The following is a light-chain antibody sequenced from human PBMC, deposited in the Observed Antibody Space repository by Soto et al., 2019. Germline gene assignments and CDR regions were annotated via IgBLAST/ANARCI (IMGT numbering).Light chain of an antibody. CDR3: QQYYKWPLT. CDR1: QSVSSSY. V-gene: IGKV3-15*01. J-gene: IGKJ4*01. CDR2: AAS. Sequence: EIVLTQSPGTLSLSPGERATLSCRASQSVSSSYLAWYQQKHGQAPRLLIFAASTRETGIAARFSGSGAGTECTLTISSLQSDDFEVVYCQQYYKWPLTFGGGTKVDIK.